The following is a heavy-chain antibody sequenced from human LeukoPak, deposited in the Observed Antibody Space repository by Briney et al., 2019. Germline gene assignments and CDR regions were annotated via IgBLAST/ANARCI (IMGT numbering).Heavy chain of an antibody. J-gene: IGHJ4*02. CDR1: GFTFSSYG. Sequence: AGGSLRLSCAASGFTFSSYGMHWVRQAPGKGLEWVAVISYDGSNKYYADSVKGRFTISRDNAKNSLYLQMNSLRAEDTAVYYCARRVYHDYGDYAPFDSWGQGTLVTVSS. D-gene: IGHD4-17*01. CDR2: ISYDGSNK. V-gene: IGHV3-30*03. CDR3: ARRVYHDYGDYAPFDS.